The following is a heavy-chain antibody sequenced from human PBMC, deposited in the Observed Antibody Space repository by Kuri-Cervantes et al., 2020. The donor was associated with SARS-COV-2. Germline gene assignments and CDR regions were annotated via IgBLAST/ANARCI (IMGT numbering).Heavy chain of an antibody. Sequence: GGSLRLSCAASGFTISSYTMGWARQAPGKGLEWLAASSASGVDTNHADSVKGRFTISRDNSKNTLYLQMNSLRAEDTAVYYCATESSSWYGGSFDYWGQGTLVTVSS. D-gene: IGHD6-13*01. J-gene: IGHJ4*02. CDR2: SSASGVDT. V-gene: IGHV3-23*01. CDR3: ATESSSWYGGSFDY. CDR1: GFTISSYT.